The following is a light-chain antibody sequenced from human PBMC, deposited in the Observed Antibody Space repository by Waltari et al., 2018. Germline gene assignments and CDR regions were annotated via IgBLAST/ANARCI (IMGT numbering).Light chain of an antibody. CDR3: QSYDSSLSGSGV. Sequence: QSILTQPPSVSGAPGQKATISCTGGSSNIGAGYDVHWYQQLPGAAPKLLIFVNNNRPSGVPDRFSGAKSGTSASLVITGLQAEDEADYYCQSYDSSLSGSGVFGGGTKLTVL. V-gene: IGLV1-40*01. J-gene: IGLJ3*02. CDR1: SSNIGAGYD. CDR2: VNN.